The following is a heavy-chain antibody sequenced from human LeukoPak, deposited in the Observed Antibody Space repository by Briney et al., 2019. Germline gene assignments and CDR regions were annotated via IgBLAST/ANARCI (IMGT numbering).Heavy chain of an antibody. CDR3: AREPYCTNGVCYTPIDY. V-gene: IGHV6-1*01. D-gene: IGHD2-8*01. CDR2: TYYRSKWYN. CDR1: GDSVSSNSAA. Sequence: SQTLSLTCAISGDSVSSNSAAWNWIRQSPSRGLGWLGRTYYRSKWYNDYAVSVKSRITINPDTSKNQFSLQLNSVTPEDTAVYYCAREPYCTNGVCYTPIDYWGQGTLVTVSS. J-gene: IGHJ4*02.